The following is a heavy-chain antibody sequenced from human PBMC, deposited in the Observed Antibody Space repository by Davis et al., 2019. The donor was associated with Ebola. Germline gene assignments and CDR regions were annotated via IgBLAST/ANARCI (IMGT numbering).Heavy chain of an antibody. CDR3: ARDPGYTYGYLVGDAFDI. CDR1: GFTFSDYY. V-gene: IGHV3-11*01. D-gene: IGHD5-18*01. CDR2: IGSSDRTI. J-gene: IGHJ3*02. Sequence: GESLKISCATSGFTFSDYYMSWIRQAPGKGLEWVSYIGSSDRTINYADSVQGRFTISRDNAKNSLYLQMNSLRGEDTAVYYCARDPGYTYGYLVGDAFDIWGQGTMVTVSS.